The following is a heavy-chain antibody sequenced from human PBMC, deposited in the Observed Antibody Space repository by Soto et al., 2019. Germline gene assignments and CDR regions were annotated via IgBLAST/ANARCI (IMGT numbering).Heavy chain of an antibody. J-gene: IGHJ4*02. Sequence: PSETLSLTCTVSGVPISSYYWSWIRQPPGKGLEWIGYIYYSGSTNYNPSLKSRVTISKDTSKNQFSLKLNSVTAADTAVYYCARGGAQISSLTTFDYWGQGTLVTVSS. CDR2: IYYSGST. V-gene: IGHV4-59*01. D-gene: IGHD1-26*01. CDR1: GVPISSYY. CDR3: ARGGAQISSLTTFDY.